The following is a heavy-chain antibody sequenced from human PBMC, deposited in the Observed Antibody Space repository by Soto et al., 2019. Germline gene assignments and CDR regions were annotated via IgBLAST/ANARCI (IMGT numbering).Heavy chain of an antibody. CDR1: GFTFSSYG. D-gene: IGHD3-9*01. CDR3: ARGYFDWLLSPLGY. J-gene: IGHJ4*02. Sequence: GGSLRLSCAASGFTFSSYGMHWVRQAPGKGLEWVAVIWYDGSNKYYADSVKGRFTISRDNSKNTLYLQMNSLRAEDTAVYYCARGYFDWLLSPLGYWGQGTLVTVSS. V-gene: IGHV3-33*01. CDR2: IWYDGSNK.